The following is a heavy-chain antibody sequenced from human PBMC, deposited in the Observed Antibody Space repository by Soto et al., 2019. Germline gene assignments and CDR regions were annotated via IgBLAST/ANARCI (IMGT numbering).Heavy chain of an antibody. CDR2: INWNGGST. V-gene: IGHV3-20*04. D-gene: IGHD3-10*01. Sequence: PGGSLRLSCAASGFTFDDYGMSWVRQAPGKGLEWVSGINWNGGSTGYADSVKGRFTISRDNAKNSLYLQMNSLRAEDTALYYCARDPTGYYGSGYGMDVWGQGTTVTVSS. CDR1: GFTFDDYG. CDR3: ARDPTGYYGSGYGMDV. J-gene: IGHJ6*02.